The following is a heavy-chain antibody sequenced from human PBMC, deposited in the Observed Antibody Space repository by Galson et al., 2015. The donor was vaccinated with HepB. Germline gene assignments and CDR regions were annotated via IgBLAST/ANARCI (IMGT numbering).Heavy chain of an antibody. D-gene: IGHD1-1*01. J-gene: IGHJ4*02. V-gene: IGHV3-7*01. CDR2: IKDDGSEK. Sequence: SLRLSCAASGFTFSSFWMTWVRQAPGKGLEWVANIKDDGSEKHYVDSVKGRFTISRDNTKNSLYLQMDSLRAGDTAVYYCASGTKHGDLNWGQGTLVTVSS. CDR3: ASGTKHGDLN. CDR1: GFTFSSFW.